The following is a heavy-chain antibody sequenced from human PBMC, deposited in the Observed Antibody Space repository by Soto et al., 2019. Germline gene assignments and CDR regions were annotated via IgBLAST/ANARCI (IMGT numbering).Heavy chain of an antibody. Sequence: QVQLVQSGAELKKPGSSVKVSCQASGSTFSRYTVSWVRQVPGQGLEWMGRIIPVLGVTNYAPNFKGRVTITADKSKTTVDMELTSLRSGDTAVYYCARRRYCGADCYSKYYYGMDVWGQGTTVTVSS. J-gene: IGHJ6*02. V-gene: IGHV1-69*02. D-gene: IGHD2-21*02. CDR1: GSTFSRYT. CDR3: ARRRYCGADCYSKYYYGMDV. CDR2: IIPVLGVT.